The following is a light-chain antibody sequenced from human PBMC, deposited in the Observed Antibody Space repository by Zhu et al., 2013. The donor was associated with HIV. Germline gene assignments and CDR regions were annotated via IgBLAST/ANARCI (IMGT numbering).Light chain of an antibody. CDR1: QDIRID. J-gene: IGKJ3*01. CDR3: QQYDNSPFT. CDR2: AAS. Sequence: AIQMTQSPSSLSAFVGDRVTITCRASQDIRIDLGWYQQKPGKAPKLLIYAASTLQSGVPSRFSGSGSGAVFTLTISRLEPEDFAVYYCQQYDNSPFTFGPGTKVDIK. V-gene: IGKV1-6*01.